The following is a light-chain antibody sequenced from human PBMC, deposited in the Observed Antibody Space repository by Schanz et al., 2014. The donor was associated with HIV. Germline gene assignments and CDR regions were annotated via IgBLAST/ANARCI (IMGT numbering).Light chain of an antibody. J-gene: IGKJ5*01. CDR1: QSVSTY. CDR3: QQYGASVVT. Sequence: EIVLTQSPATLSLSPGERATLSCRASQSVSTYLAWYQQKPGQAPRLLIYATSFRAAGIPDRFSGSGSGTDFSLTISRLEPEDFAVYYCQQYGASVVTFGQGTQL. V-gene: IGKV3-11*01. CDR2: ATS.